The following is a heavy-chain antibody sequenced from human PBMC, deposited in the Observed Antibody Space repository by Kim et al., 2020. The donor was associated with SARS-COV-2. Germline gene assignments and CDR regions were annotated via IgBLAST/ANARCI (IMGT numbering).Heavy chain of an antibody. CDR3: ARTQQFRYYYYGMDV. V-gene: IGHV4-59*01. J-gene: IGHJ6*02. CDR2: IYYSGST. CDR1: GGSISSYY. D-gene: IGHD6-13*01. Sequence: SETLSLTCTVSGGSISSYYWSWIRQPPGKGLEWIGYIYYSGSTNYNPSLKSRVTISVDTSKNQFSLKLSSVTAADTAVYYCARTQQFRYYYYGMDVWGQGTTVTVSS.